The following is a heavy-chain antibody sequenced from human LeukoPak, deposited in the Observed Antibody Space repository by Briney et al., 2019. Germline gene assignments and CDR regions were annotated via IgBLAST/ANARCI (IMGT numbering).Heavy chain of an antibody. Sequence: SETLSLTCAVYGGSFSGYYWSWIRQPPGKGLEWIGEINHSGSINYNPSLKSRVTISVDTSKNQFSLKLSSVTAADTAVYYCARGLNYDILTGYFDYWGQGTLVTVSS. CDR3: ARGLNYDILTGYFDY. CDR2: INHSGSI. CDR1: GGSFSGYY. D-gene: IGHD3-9*01. V-gene: IGHV4-34*01. J-gene: IGHJ4*02.